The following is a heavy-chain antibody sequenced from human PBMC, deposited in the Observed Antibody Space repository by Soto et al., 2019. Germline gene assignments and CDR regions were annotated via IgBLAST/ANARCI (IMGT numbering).Heavy chain of an antibody. J-gene: IGHJ4*02. CDR1: GFTFSSYG. CDR2: ISYDGSNK. Sequence: QVQLVESGGGVVQPGRSLRLSCAASGFTFSSYGMHWVRQAPGKGLEWVAVISYDGSNKYYADSVKGRFTISRDNSKNTLYLQMNSLRAEDTAVYYCAKDLYGGNSVEAFDYWGQGTLVTVSS. CDR3: AKDLYGGNSVEAFDY. D-gene: IGHD2-21*02. V-gene: IGHV3-30*18.